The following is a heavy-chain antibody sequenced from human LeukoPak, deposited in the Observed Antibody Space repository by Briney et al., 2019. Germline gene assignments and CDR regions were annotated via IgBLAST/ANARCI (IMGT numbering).Heavy chain of an antibody. D-gene: IGHD6-19*01. Sequence: GGSLRLSCAASGFTFSSYAMRWVRQAPGKGLEWVAVISYDGSNKYYADSVKGRFTISRDNSKDTLYLQMNSLRAEDTAVYYCARDRAVAGTGDYWGQGTLVTVSS. V-gene: IGHV3-30-3*01. CDR3: ARDRAVAGTGDY. CDR2: ISYDGSNK. J-gene: IGHJ4*02. CDR1: GFTFSSYA.